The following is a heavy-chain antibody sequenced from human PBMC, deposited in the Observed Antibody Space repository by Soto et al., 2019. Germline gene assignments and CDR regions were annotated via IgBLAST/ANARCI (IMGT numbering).Heavy chain of an antibody. D-gene: IGHD4-4*01. CDR3: ARRSVSAVTTHYYGLDV. CDR1: GYNCTSYC. J-gene: IGHJ6*02. Sequence: GESLKISCKGSGYNCTSYCINLVRQMPGKGLDWMWKIDPSDPYTSYSPSFQGHVTISADKSTNTAYLQWSSVRTSDTGMYYCARRSVSAVTTHYYGLDVCGQGTTVTFSS. CDR2: IDPSDPYT. V-gene: IGHV5-10-1*01.